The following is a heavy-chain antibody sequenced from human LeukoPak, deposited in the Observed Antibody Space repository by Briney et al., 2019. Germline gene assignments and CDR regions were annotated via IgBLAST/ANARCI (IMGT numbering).Heavy chain of an antibody. Sequence: PGGSLRLSCAASGFTFSSYAMHWVRQAPGKGLEWVAVISYDGSNKYYADSVKGRFTISRDNSKNTLYLQMNSLRAEDTAVYYCANLDFWSGPDAFDIWGQGTMVTVSS. V-gene: IGHV3-30-3*01. CDR2: ISYDGSNK. J-gene: IGHJ3*02. D-gene: IGHD3-3*01. CDR1: GFTFSSYA. CDR3: ANLDFWSGPDAFDI.